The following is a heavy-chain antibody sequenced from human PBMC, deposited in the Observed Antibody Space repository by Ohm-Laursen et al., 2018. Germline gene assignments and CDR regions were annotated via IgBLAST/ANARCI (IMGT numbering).Heavy chain of an antibody. V-gene: IGHV4-61*01. J-gene: IGHJ3*02. D-gene: IGHD1-1*01. Sequence: PSETLSLTCTASGASVTSGPYYWTWIRQPPGEGLEWIGYISNTGSTNYNPSLKSRVTMSLDTSNNQFSLKMNSVTAADTAVHYCGRRMKLRGGDALDIWGRGTMVTVSS. CDR2: ISNTGST. CDR3: GRRMKLRGGDALDI. CDR1: GASVTSGPYY.